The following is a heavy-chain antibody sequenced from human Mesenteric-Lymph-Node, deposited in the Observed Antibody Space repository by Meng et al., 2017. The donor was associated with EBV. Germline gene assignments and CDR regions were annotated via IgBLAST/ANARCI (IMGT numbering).Heavy chain of an antibody. J-gene: IGHJ5*02. CDR3: ARDRHFDP. CDR2: INHGGST. Sequence: QVQLQPWGAGLLKPSETLSLTCGVYGGSLSGYYWNWIRQPPGKGLEWIGDINHGGSTSYNPSLKSRVTISVDTSKNEFSLKMTSVTAADTAVYYCARDRHFDPWGQGTLVTVSS. V-gene: IGHV4-34*01. CDR1: GGSLSGYY.